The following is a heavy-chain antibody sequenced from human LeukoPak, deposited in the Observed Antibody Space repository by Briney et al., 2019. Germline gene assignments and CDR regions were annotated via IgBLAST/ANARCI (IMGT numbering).Heavy chain of an antibody. J-gene: IGHJ4*02. D-gene: IGHD6-19*01. CDR3: ARGLAVAGTILDY. CDR1: GGSFSGYY. V-gene: IGHV4-34*01. Sequence: SEPLSLTCAVYGGSFSGYYWSWIRQPTGKGLEWIGEINHSGSTKYNPPLKSRVTISVDTSKNQFSLKLSSVTAADTAVYYCARGLAVAGTILDYWGQGTLVTVSS. CDR2: INHSGST.